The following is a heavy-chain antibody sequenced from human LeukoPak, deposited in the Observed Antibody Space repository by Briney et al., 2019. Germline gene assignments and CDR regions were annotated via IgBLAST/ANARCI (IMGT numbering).Heavy chain of an antibody. CDR2: ISHSGST. CDR1: GGSISSYY. Sequence: SETLSFTCTVSGGSISSYYWSWIRQPPGKGLEWIGYISHSGSTYYNPSLKSRVTISVDRSKNQFSLKLSSVTAADTAVYYCARRLEVPGGIGWFDPWGQGTLVTVSS. CDR3: ARRLEVPGGIGWFDP. D-gene: IGHD2-2*01. J-gene: IGHJ5*02. V-gene: IGHV4-59*12.